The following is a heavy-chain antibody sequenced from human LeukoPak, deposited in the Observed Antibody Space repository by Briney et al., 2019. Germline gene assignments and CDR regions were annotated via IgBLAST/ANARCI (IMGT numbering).Heavy chain of an antibody. D-gene: IGHD2-2*01. CDR2: INHSGST. CDR3: ARVRTRPVAQGP. CDR1: GGSFSGYY. J-gene: IGHJ5*02. V-gene: IGHV4-34*01. Sequence: SETLSLTCAVYGGSFSGYYWSWIRQPPGKGLEWIGEINHSGSTNYNPSLKSRVTISVDTSKNQFSLKLSSVTAADTAVYYCARVRTRPVAQGPWGQGTLVTVSS.